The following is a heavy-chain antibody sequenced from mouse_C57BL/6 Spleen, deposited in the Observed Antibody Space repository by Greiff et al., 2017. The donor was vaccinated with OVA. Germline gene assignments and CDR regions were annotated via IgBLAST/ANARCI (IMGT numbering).Heavy chain of an antibody. Sequence: QVQLQQPGAELVRPGSSVKLSCKASGYTFTSYWMHWVKQRPIQGLEWIGNIDPSDSETHYNQKFKDKATLTVDKSSSTAYMQLSSLTAEDSAVYYGARGGMGTTHYFDYWGQGTTLTVSS. D-gene: IGHD2-14*01. CDR1: GYTFTSYW. CDR3: ARGGMGTTHYFDY. J-gene: IGHJ2*01. CDR2: IDPSDSET. V-gene: IGHV1-52*01.